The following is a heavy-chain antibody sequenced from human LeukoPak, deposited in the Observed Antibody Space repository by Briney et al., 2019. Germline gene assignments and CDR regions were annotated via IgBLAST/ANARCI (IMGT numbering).Heavy chain of an antibody. CDR3: ARDTRAIGISGTKYEYWFDP. V-gene: IGHV1-2*02. Sequence: ASVKVSCKASGYTFTGYYMHWVRQAPGQGLEWMGWINPNSGGTNYAQKFQGRVTMTTDTSTSTGYMELRSLRSDDTAVYYCARDTRAIGISGTKYEYWFDPWGQGTLVTVSS. CDR2: INPNSGGT. D-gene: IGHD1-7*01. CDR1: GYTFTGYY. J-gene: IGHJ5*02.